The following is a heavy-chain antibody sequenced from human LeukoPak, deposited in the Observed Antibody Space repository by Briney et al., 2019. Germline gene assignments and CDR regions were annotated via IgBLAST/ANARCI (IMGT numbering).Heavy chain of an antibody. V-gene: IGHV3-21*01. CDR1: GFPFSGPT. J-gene: IGHJ4*02. CDR2: ISGDTNYI. D-gene: IGHD3-3*01. Sequence: GGSLRLSCAASGFPFSGPTMNWVRQAPGKGLEWVSSISGDTNYIYYADSVKGRFTISRDNAKNSLFLQMNSLRAEDTAVYYCARASDGSGLFDYWGQGTPVTVSS. CDR3: ARASDGSGLFDY.